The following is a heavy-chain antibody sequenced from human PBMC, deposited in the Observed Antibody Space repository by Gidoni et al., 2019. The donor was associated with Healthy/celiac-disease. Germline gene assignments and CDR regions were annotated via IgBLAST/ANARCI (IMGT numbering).Heavy chain of an antibody. CDR1: GGTFSSYT. Sequence: QVQLVHSGAEVKKPGSSVKVSCKASGGTFSSYTISWVRQAPGQGLEWMGRIIPILGIANYAQKFQGRVTITADKSTSTAYMELSSLRSEDTAVYYCARANWGGDYFDYWGQGTLVTVSS. CDR3: ARANWGGDYFDY. CDR2: IIPILGIA. D-gene: IGHD7-27*01. V-gene: IGHV1-69*02. J-gene: IGHJ4*02.